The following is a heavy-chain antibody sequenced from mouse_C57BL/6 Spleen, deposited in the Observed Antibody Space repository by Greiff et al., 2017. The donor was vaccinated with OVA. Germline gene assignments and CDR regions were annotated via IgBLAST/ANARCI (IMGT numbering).Heavy chain of an antibody. CDR3: AREGYYSNYVDY. Sequence: VKLMESGPELVKPGASVKISCKASGYAFSSSWMNWVKQRPGKGLEWIGRIYPGDGDTNYNGKFKGKATLTADKSSSTAYMQLSSLTSEDSAVYFCAREGYYSNYVDYWGQGTTLTVSS. CDR2: IYPGDGDT. V-gene: IGHV1-82*01. CDR1: GYAFSSSW. D-gene: IGHD2-5*01. J-gene: IGHJ2*01.